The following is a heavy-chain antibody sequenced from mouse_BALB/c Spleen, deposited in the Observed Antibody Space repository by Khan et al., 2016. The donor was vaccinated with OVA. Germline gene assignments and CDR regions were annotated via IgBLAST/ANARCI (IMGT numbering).Heavy chain of an antibody. Sequence: EVKLLESGPELVRPGASVKISCKASGYSFTGYFMNWVLQSHGKSLEWIGCINTHIGETFYNQRFKDKATLTVDESSSTAHMELRNLASEDSAVYYCTRIYSSDFDYWGQGTTVTVSS. V-gene: IGHV1-20*02. CDR1: GYSFTGYF. J-gene: IGHJ2*01. D-gene: IGHD1-1*01. CDR2: INTHIGET. CDR3: TRIYSSDFDY.